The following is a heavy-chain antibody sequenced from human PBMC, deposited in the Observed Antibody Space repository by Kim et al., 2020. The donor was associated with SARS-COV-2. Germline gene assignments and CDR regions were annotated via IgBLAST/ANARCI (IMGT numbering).Heavy chain of an antibody. Sequence: SETLSLTCAVYGGSFSGYYWSWIRQPPGKGLEWIGEINHSGSTNYNPSLKSRVTISVDTSKNQFSLKLSSVTAADTAVYYCARSWGADCSGGSCYSVFDYWGQGTLVTVSS. CDR2: INHSGST. D-gene: IGHD2-15*01. J-gene: IGHJ4*02. CDR3: ARSWGADCSGGSCYSVFDY. V-gene: IGHV4-34*01. CDR1: GGSFSGYY.